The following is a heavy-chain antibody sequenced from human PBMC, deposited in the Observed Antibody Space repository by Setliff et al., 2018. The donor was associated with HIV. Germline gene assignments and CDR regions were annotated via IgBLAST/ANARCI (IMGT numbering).Heavy chain of an antibody. D-gene: IGHD2-15*01. CDR1: GGSLSGYY. J-gene: IGHJ3*02. CDR3: ARFPLLHKNAFDI. Sequence: SETLSLTCAVYGGSLSGYYWSWIRQPPGKGLEWIGHIYYSGSTNYNPSLKSRVTISVDTSRNQFSLNLSSVTAADTAVYYCARFPLLHKNAFDIWGQGTMVTVSS. V-gene: IGHV4-59*01. CDR2: IYYSGST.